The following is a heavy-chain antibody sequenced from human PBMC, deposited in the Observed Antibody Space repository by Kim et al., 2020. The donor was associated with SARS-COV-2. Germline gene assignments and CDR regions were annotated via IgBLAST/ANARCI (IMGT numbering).Heavy chain of an antibody. J-gene: IGHJ5*02. V-gene: IGHV1-69*13. CDR2: IIPIFGTA. CDR1: GGTFSSYA. Sequence: SVKVSCKASGGTFSSYAISWVRQAPGQGLEWMGGIIPIFGTANYAQKFQGRVTITADESTSTAYMELSSLRSEDTAVYYCAAPYGSGGYGVWFDPWGQGTLVTVSS. D-gene: IGHD3-10*01. CDR3: AAPYGSGGYGVWFDP.